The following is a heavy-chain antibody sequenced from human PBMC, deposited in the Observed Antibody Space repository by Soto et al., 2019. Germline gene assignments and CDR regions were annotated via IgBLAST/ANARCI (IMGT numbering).Heavy chain of an antibody. V-gene: IGHV3-30*18. J-gene: IGHJ6*03. CDR3: AKRRTTVTIDYYYYYMDV. Sequence: ESGGGVVQPGRSLRLSCAASGFTFSSYGMHWVRQAPGKGLEWVAVISYDGSNKYYADSVKGRFTISRDNSKNTLYLQMNSLRAEDTAVYYCAKRRTTVTIDYYYYYMDVWGKGTTVTVSS. D-gene: IGHD4-17*01. CDR1: GFTFSSYG. CDR2: ISYDGSNK.